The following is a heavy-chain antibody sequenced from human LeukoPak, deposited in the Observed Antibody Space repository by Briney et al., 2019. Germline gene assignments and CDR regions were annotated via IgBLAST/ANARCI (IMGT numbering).Heavy chain of an antibody. CDR3: ARGLGTTYDFWSGYYRYNWFDP. CDR1: GGSISSGSYY. V-gene: IGHV4-61*02. Sequence: SETLSLTCTVSGGSISSGSYYWSWIRQPAGKGLEWIGRIYTSGSTNYNPSLKSRVTISVDTSKNQFSLKLSSVTAADTAVYYCARGLGTTYDFWSGYYRYNWFDPWGQGTLVTVSS. D-gene: IGHD3-3*01. J-gene: IGHJ5*02. CDR2: IYTSGST.